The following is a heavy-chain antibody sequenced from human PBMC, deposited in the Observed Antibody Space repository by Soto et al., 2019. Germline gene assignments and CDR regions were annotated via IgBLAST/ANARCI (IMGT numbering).Heavy chain of an antibody. CDR2: IIPILGIA. V-gene: IGHV1-69*02. J-gene: IGHJ6*03. CDR1: GGTFSSYT. D-gene: IGHD2-15*01. Sequence: QVQLVQSGAEVKKPGSSVKVSCKASGGTFSSYTISWVRQAPGQGLEWMGRIIPILGIANYAQKFQGRVTITADKSTSTAYRELSSLRSEDTAVYYCARHSGYCSGGSCYPLGYMDVWGKGTTVTVSS. CDR3: ARHSGYCSGGSCYPLGYMDV.